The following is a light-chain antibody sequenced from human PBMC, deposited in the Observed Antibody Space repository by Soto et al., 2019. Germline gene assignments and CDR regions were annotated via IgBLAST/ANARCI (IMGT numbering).Light chain of an antibody. J-gene: IGLJ1*01. CDR2: GVT. CDR1: SSDVGGYNY. CDR3: SSYTGNSYV. Sequence: QFVLNQAASVLGAPGATIALSLPGNSSDVGGYNYVSWYQQSPGKAPKLMIYGVTNRPSGVSNRFSGSKSGNTASLTTSGLQAEDEADYFCSSYTGNSYVFGTGTKVTVL. V-gene: IGLV2-14*01.